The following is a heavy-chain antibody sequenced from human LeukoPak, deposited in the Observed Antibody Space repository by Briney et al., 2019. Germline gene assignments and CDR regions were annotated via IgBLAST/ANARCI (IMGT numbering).Heavy chain of an antibody. CDR2: IIPIFGIA. Sequence: SVKVSCKASGGTFSSYAISWVRQAPGQGLEWMGRIIPIFGIANYAQKFQGRVTITADKSTCTAYMELSSLRSEDTAVYYCARGYYYDSSGRFDYWGQGTLVTVSS. CDR3: ARGYYYDSSGRFDY. D-gene: IGHD3-22*01. V-gene: IGHV1-69*04. CDR1: GGTFSSYA. J-gene: IGHJ4*02.